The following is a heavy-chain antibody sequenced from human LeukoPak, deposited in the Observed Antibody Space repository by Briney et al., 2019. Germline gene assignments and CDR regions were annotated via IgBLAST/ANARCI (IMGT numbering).Heavy chain of an antibody. J-gene: IGHJ5*02. Sequence: SETLSLTCAAYGWSFNDYYWNWIRQPPGKGLEWIGEINARGDTNYNPSLESRVTISVDTSKKQFSLRLTSMIAADTALYYCARGQVPAARGYNWFDPWGQGTLVTVSS. CDR2: INARGDT. D-gene: IGHD2-2*01. CDR3: ARGQVPAARGYNWFDP. CDR1: GWSFNDYY. V-gene: IGHV4-34*01.